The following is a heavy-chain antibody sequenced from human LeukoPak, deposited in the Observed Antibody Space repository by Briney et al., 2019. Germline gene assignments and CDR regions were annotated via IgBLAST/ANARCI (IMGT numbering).Heavy chain of an antibody. V-gene: IGHV5-51*01. J-gene: IGHJ3*02. Sequence: LGESLKISCKGSGYSFSSYWIGWVRQMPGKGLEWMGIIYPGDSDTRYSPSFQGQVTISADKSISTAYLQWSSLKASDTAMYYCARQYQPLLYPELKNAFDIWGQGTMVTVSS. CDR2: IYPGDSDT. CDR1: GYSFSSYW. D-gene: IGHD2-2*02. CDR3: ARQYQPLLYPELKNAFDI.